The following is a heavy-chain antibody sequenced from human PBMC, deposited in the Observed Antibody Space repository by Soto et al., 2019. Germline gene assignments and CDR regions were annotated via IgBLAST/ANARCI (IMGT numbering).Heavy chain of an antibody. J-gene: IGHJ6*02. CDR2: IKQDGSET. D-gene: IGHD1-7*01. CDR1: GFNFRSFW. V-gene: IGHV3-7*01. Sequence: GGSLRLSCAASGFNFRSFWMSWVRQAPGKGLEWVANIKQDGSETSYVDSVKGRFTISRDNAKNSLYLQMNSLRAEDTAVYYCARYSGTTYYYGMDVWGQGITVTVSS. CDR3: ARYSGTTYYYGMDV.